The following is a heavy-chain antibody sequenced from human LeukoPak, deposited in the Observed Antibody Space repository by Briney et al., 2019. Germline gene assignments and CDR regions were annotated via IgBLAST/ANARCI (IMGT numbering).Heavy chain of an antibody. J-gene: IGHJ6*02. CDR2: INHSGTK. CDR1: GGSFTDYY. Sequence: SETLSLTCVLYGGSFTDYYWSWVRQSPGKGLEWIGEINHSGTKRYNLSLKSRLIMSIDTSKNQFSLKLSSVTAADTAVYYCARGPPAKPGTGYYYGMDVWGQGTTVTVSS. CDR3: ARGPPAKPGTGYYYGMDV. V-gene: IGHV4-34*01. D-gene: IGHD2-2*01.